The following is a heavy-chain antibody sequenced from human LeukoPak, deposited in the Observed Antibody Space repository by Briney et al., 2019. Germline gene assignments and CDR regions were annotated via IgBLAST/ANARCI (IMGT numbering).Heavy chain of an antibody. V-gene: IGHV4-38-2*02. Sequence: APETLSLTCGVSSYTISKGYHWGWIRQPPGKGLEWIGSIYHSGTTFYSPSLKSRLTMSVDTSKNEFSLKLNSVTAADTAVYYCARDPRGGNNWFDPWGQGTQVTVSS. CDR1: SYTISKGYH. CDR3: ARDPRGGNNWFDP. D-gene: IGHD3-16*01. CDR2: IYHSGTT. J-gene: IGHJ5*02.